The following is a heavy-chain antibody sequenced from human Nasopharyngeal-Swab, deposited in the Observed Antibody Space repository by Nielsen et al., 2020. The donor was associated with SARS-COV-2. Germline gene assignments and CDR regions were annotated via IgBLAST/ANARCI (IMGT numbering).Heavy chain of an antibody. Sequence: GESLKISCTTSGFTFCDYAMSWVRQAPGKGLEWVGFIRSEANGGTAEYAVSVEGRFSISRDDSKSIAYLQMNSLKTEDTAVYYCTGYSTIFYWGQGTLVTDSS. CDR2: IRSEANGGTA. CDR3: TGYSTIFY. D-gene: IGHD2-2*01. V-gene: IGHV3-49*04. CDR1: GFTFCDYA. J-gene: IGHJ4*02.